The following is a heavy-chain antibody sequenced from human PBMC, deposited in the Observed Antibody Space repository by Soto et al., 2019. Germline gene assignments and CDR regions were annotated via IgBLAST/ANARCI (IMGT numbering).Heavy chain of an antibody. Sequence: EVQLVESGGGLVQPGGSLRLSCAASGFTFSGYWMHWVRQAPGKGLVWVSRINNDGSSTSYAYSVKGRFTISRDNAKNTLYLQMHSLRAEDTAVFYCARAQWLADDAFDIWCQGTLVTVSS. D-gene: IGHD6-19*01. CDR2: INNDGSST. J-gene: IGHJ3*02. V-gene: IGHV3-74*01. CDR1: GFTFSGYW. CDR3: ARAQWLADDAFDI.